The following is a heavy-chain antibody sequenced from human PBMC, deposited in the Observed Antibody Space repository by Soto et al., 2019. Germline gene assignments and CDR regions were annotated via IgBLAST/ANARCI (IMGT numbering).Heavy chain of an antibody. V-gene: IGHV3-30-3*01. CDR3: ARPLDYDILTGYEDYYGMDV. CDR1: GFTFSSYA. J-gene: IGHJ6*02. CDR2: ISYDGSNK. D-gene: IGHD3-9*01. Sequence: GSLRLSCAASGFTFSSYAMHWVRQAPGKGLEWVAVISYDGSNKYYADSVKGRFTISRDNSKNTLYLQMNSLRAEDTAVYYCARPLDYDILTGYEDYYGMDVWGQGTTVTVSS.